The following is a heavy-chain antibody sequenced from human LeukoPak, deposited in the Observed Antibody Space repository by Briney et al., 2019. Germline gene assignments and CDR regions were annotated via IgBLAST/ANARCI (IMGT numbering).Heavy chain of an antibody. J-gene: IGHJ4*02. Sequence: PSETLSLTCTVSGGSISSYYWSWIRQPPGKGLEWIGYIYYSGSTNYNPSLKSRVTISVDTSENQFSLKLSSVTAADTAVYYCASCTDPTGFDYWGQGTLVTVSS. CDR3: ASCTDPTGFDY. CDR2: IYYSGST. CDR1: GGSISSYY. V-gene: IGHV4-59*12. D-gene: IGHD2-8*01.